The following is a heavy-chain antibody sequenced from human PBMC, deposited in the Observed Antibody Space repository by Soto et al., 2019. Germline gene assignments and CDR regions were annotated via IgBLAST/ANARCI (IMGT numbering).Heavy chain of an antibody. V-gene: IGHV3-48*01. J-gene: IGHJ3*02. D-gene: IGHD2-15*01. CDR1: GFTFSSYS. CDR3: ARGVQYCSGGSCYRTDAFDI. Sequence: EVQLVESGGGLVQPGGSLRLSCAASGFTFSSYSMNWVRQAPGKGLEWVSYISSSSSTIYYADSVKGRFTISRDNAKNSLYLQMNSLRAEDTAVYYCARGVQYCSGGSCYRTDAFDIRGQGTMVTVSS. CDR2: ISSSSSTI.